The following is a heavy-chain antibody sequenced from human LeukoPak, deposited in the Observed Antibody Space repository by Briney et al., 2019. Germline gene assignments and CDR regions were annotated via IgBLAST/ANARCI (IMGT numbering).Heavy chain of an antibody. CDR3: ARGRKWFGDSTDTFDI. CDR1: GGSFSGYF. J-gene: IGHJ3*02. CDR2: INHSGST. V-gene: IGHV4-34*01. Sequence: SETLSLTCAVYGGSFSGYFWTWVRQPPRKGLEWIGDINHSGSTNYNPSLKSRLTISVDTPRNQFSPKLNSVTAADTAVYYCARGRKWFGDSTDTFDIWDQGTMVTVSS. D-gene: IGHD3-10*01.